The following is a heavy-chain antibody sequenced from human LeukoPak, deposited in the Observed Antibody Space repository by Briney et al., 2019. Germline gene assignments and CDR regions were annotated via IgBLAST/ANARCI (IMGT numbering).Heavy chain of an antibody. CDR2: IYHSGST. CDR1: GYSISSGYY. J-gene: IGHJ5*02. CDR3: ARRLISEISTAEGNWLDP. Sequence: SETLSLTCTVSGYSISSGYYWGWIRPPPGKGLEGIGSIYHSGSTYYNPSLKSRVTISVDTSKNQFSLKLSSVTAADTAVYYCARRLISEISTAEGNWLDPWGQGTLVTVSS. V-gene: IGHV4-38-2*02. D-gene: IGHD3-9*01.